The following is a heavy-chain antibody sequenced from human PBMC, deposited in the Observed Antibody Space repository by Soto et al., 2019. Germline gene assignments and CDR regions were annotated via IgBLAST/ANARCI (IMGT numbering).Heavy chain of an antibody. CDR1: GFTFSSYV. J-gene: IGHJ4*02. D-gene: IGHD3-9*01. CDR2: IWYDGSNK. Sequence: QVQLVESGGGVVQPGRSLRLSCAASGFTFSSYVMHWVRQAPGKGLEWVAVIWYDGSNKYYADSVKGRFTISRDNSNNTLDLQMNSLSAEDTAVYYCARGNDTKVFDYWGQGTLVTVSS. V-gene: IGHV3-33*01. CDR3: ARGNDTKVFDY.